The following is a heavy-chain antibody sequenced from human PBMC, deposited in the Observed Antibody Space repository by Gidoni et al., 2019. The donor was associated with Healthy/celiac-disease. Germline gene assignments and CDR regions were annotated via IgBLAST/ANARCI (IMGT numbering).Heavy chain of an antibody. CDR3: ARLKDIYAFDI. V-gene: IGHV1-18*01. Sequence: EWMGWISAYNGNTNYAQKLQGRVTMTTDTSTSTAYMELRSLRSDDTAVYYCARLKDIYAFDIWGQGTMVTVSS. CDR2: ISAYNGNT. D-gene: IGHD2-15*01. J-gene: IGHJ3*02.